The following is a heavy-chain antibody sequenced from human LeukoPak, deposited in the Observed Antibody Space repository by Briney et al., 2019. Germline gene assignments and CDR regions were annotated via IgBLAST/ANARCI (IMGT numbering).Heavy chain of an antibody. CDR3: ARHDSGSYLFDY. J-gene: IGHJ4*02. CDR1: GGSFSGYY. Sequence: PSETLSLTCAVYGGSFSGYYWSWIRQPPGKGLEWIGEINHSGSTNYNPSLKSRVTISVDTSKNQFSLKLSSVTAADTAVYYCARHDSGSYLFDYWGQGTLVTASS. CDR2: INHSGST. V-gene: IGHV4-34*01. D-gene: IGHD1-26*01.